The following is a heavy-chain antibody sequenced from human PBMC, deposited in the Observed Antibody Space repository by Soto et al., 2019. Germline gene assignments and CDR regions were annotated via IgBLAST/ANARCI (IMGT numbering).Heavy chain of an antibody. Sequence: SETLSLTCTVSGGSISNFYRDWIRQPPGKGLEWIGYIYYTGSTNYNPSLKGRVTISVDTTKNQFSLKLSSVTAADTAVYYCVFVMAVDGYDAFDFRCKGLMVTVS. CDR2: IYYTGST. V-gene: IGHV4-59*01. CDR3: VFVMAVDGYDAFDF. CDR1: GGSISNFY. D-gene: IGHD6-19*01. J-gene: IGHJ3*01.